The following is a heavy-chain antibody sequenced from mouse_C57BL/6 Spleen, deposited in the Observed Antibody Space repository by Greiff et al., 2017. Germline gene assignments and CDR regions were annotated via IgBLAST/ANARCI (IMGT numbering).Heavy chain of an antibody. V-gene: IGHV5-6*02. Sequence: EVMLVESGGDLVKPGGSLKLSCAASGFTFSSYGMSWVRQTPDKRLEWVATISSGGSYTYYPDSVKGRFTISRDNAKNTLYLQLSSLKSEDTAMYYCARHVYYGSSSYAMDYWGQGTSVTVSS. CDR2: ISSGGSYT. CDR1: GFTFSSYG. D-gene: IGHD1-1*01. CDR3: ARHVYYGSSSYAMDY. J-gene: IGHJ4*01.